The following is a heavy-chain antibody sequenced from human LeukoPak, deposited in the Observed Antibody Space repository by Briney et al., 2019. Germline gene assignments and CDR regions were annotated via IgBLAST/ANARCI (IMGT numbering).Heavy chain of an antibody. J-gene: IGHJ4*02. CDR3: AREYYYDSSGQPYFDS. CDR2: ISAYNGNT. Sequence: ASVKVSCKASGYTFTSYGISWVRQAPGQGLEWMGWISAYNGNTNYAQKLQGRVTMTTDTSTSTAYMELRSLRSDDTAVYYCAREYYYDSSGQPYFDSWGQGTLVTVSS. V-gene: IGHV1-18*01. CDR1: GYTFTSYG. D-gene: IGHD3-22*01.